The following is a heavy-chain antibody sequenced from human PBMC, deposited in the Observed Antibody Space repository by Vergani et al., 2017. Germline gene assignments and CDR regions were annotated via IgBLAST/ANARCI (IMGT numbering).Heavy chain of an antibody. CDR2: ISSSSSYI. Sequence: EVQLVESGGGLVKPGGPLRLSCAASGFTFSSSSMNWVRQAPGKGLEWVSSISSSSSYIYYADSVKGRFTISRDNAKNSLYLQMNSLRAEDTAVYYCARDMGYDYDWGSYRYTYYYYGMDVWGQGTTVTVSS. V-gene: IGHV3-21*01. CDR3: ARDMGYDYDWGSYRYTYYYYGMDV. CDR1: GFTFSSSS. J-gene: IGHJ6*02. D-gene: IGHD3-16*02.